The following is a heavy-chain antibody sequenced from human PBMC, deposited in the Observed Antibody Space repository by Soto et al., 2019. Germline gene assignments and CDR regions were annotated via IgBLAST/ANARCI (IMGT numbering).Heavy chain of an antibody. J-gene: IGHJ4*02. Sequence: PSQTLSLTCAITGDSVSSNSAGWSWVRQSPSRGLEWLGRTYYRSKWYYEYAVSVRGRITINPDTSKNQYSLQLNSVTPEDTAVYYCARADFDQYFDYWGQGTVVTVSS. V-gene: IGHV6-1*01. CDR1: GDSVSSNSAG. D-gene: IGHD3-9*01. CDR2: TYYRSKWYY. CDR3: ARADFDQYFDY.